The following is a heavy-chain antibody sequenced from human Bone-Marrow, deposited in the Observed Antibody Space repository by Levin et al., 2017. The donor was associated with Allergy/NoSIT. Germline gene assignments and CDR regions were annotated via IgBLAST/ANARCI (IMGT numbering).Heavy chain of an antibody. CDR1: GFTFSVYE. Sequence: PGGSLRLSCSTSGFTFSVYEMNWVRQAPGKGLEWIAYISASGSHIYYANSVKGRFTVSRDNAKNQMHLHMNSLRAEDTALYYCAKIYRGYNLGGGRDIWGQGTMVTVSS. CDR2: ISASGSHI. CDR3: AKIYRGYNLGGGRDI. V-gene: IGHV3-48*03. D-gene: IGHD1-1*01. J-gene: IGHJ3*02.